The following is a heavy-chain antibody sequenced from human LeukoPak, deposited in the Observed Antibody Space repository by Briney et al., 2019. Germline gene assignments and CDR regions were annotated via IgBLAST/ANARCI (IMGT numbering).Heavy chain of an antibody. Sequence: ASETLSLTCTVSGGSISSSSYHWGWIRQPPGKGLEWIGSIYYTGTTYYNPSLKSRVTISVDTSKNQFSLKLSSVTAADTAVYYCAREVLVLYGMDVWGQGTTVTVSS. CDR2: IYYTGTT. V-gene: IGHV4-39*07. D-gene: IGHD2/OR15-2a*01. CDR1: GGSISSSSYH. CDR3: AREVLVLYGMDV. J-gene: IGHJ6*02.